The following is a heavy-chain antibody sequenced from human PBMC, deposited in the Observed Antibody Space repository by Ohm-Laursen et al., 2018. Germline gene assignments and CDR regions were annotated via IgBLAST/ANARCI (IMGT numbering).Heavy chain of an antibody. J-gene: IGHJ4*02. CDR2: INWNSDSR. Sequence: SLRLSCAASGFQFDRYSMHWVRQAPGKGLEWVSVINWNSDSRIYADSVKGRFAISRDNAKNSLYLQMNSLRIKDTALYYCAKDRFDSNNYVDYWGQGTLVTVSS. CDR3: AKDRFDSNNYVDY. CDR1: GFQFDRYS. V-gene: IGHV3-9*01. D-gene: IGHD2-15*01.